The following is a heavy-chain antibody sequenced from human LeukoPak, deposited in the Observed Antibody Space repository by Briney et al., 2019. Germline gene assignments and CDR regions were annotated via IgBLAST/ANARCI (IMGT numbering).Heavy chain of an antibody. J-gene: IGHJ4*02. D-gene: IGHD2-21*01. Sequence: GVSLRLSCAASGFNVNNAWMSWVRQAPGKGLEWVGRIRSKIDGGATDYAAPVKGRFTISRDDSKNTLYLQINSLKIEDTAMYYCYTSITDYWGQGTLVTVSS. CDR1: GFNVNNAW. V-gene: IGHV3-15*07. CDR2: IRSKIDGGAT. CDR3: YTSITDY.